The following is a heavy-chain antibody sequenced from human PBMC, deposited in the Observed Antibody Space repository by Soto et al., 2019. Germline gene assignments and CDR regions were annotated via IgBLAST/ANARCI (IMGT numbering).Heavy chain of an antibody. CDR3: ARGLILWFGEFSRRGGYYYYMDV. V-gene: IGHV4-34*01. Sequence: QVQLQQWGAGLLKPSETLSLTCAVYGGSFSGYQWTWIRQTPGQRLEWIGEINDSGNINYNPTLKSRVTILVDTPKKQISLKLSSVTAAATAVYYCARGLILWFGEFSRRGGYYYYMDVWGKGTTVTVSS. CDR2: INDSGNI. D-gene: IGHD3-10*01. CDR1: GGSFSGYQ. J-gene: IGHJ6*03.